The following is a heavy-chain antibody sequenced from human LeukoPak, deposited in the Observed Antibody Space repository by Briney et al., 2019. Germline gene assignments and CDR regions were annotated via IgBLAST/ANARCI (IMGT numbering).Heavy chain of an antibody. CDR2: IYDTGNT. D-gene: IGHD1-1*01. CDR3: ASGETGSTLGGY. CDR1: GGPLSAYY. V-gene: IGHV4-59*01. J-gene: IGHJ4*02. Sequence: SETLSLTCTVSGGPLSAYYWTWIRQPPGKGLEWIGYIYDTGNTNYNPSLKSRVTMSVDTSKNQFSLKLTSVTAADTAVYYCASGETGSTLGGYWGQGTLSPSPQ.